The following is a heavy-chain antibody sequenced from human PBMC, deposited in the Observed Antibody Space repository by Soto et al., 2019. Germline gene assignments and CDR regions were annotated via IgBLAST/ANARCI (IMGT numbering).Heavy chain of an antibody. D-gene: IGHD2-21*02. V-gene: IGHV4-34*01. J-gene: IGHJ5*02. Sequence: SETLSLTCAVYGGSFSGYYWSWIRQPPGKGLEWIGEINHSGSTNYKPSLKSRVTISVDTSKNQFSLKRSSVTAADTAVYYCARRAHGAADGIGSYCGGDCYPNGFDPWGQGTLVTVSS. CDR3: ARRAHGAADGIGSYCGGDCYPNGFDP. CDR1: GGSFSGYY. CDR2: INHSGST.